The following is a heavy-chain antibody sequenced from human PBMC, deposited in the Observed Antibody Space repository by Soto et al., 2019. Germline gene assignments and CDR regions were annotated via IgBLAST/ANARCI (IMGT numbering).Heavy chain of an antibody. V-gene: IGHV1-69*13. D-gene: IGHD5-12*01. Sequence: ASVKVSCKASGGTFSSYAISWVRQAPGQGLEWMGGIIPIFGTANYAQKFQGRVTITADESTSTAYMELSSLRSEDTAVYYCARDIGSIRDIVDARGDYYGMDVWGQGTTVTVS. CDR2: IIPIFGTA. CDR1: GGTFSSYA. J-gene: IGHJ6*02. CDR3: ARDIGSIRDIVDARGDYYGMDV.